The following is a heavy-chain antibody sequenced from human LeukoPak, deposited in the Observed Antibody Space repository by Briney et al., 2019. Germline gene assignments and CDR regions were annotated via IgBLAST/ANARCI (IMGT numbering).Heavy chain of an antibody. CDR3: ARVGTIFGVVDY. D-gene: IGHD3-3*01. V-gene: IGHV4-61*02. Sequence: SETLSLTCTVSGGSISSGSYYWSWIRQPAGKGLEWIGRIYTSGSTNYNPSLKSRVTISVDTSMNQFSLKLSSVTAADTAVYYCARVGTIFGVVDYWGQGTLVTVSS. CDR2: IYTSGST. CDR1: GGSISSGSYY. J-gene: IGHJ4*02.